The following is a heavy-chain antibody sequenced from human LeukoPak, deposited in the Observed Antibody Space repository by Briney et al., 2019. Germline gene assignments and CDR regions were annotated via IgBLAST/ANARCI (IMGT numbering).Heavy chain of an antibody. CDR2: ISGSGDNT. V-gene: IGHV3-23*01. Sequence: GGSLRLSCAASGFTFSSFAMNWVRQAPGKGLEWVSSISGSGDNTYYADSVKGRFTISRDNSKNTLYLQMNSLSAEDTAVYHCARDRGTTRGGGLDYWGQGTLATVPS. J-gene: IGHJ4*02. CDR3: ARDRGTTRGGGLDY. CDR1: GFTFSSFA. D-gene: IGHD1-7*01.